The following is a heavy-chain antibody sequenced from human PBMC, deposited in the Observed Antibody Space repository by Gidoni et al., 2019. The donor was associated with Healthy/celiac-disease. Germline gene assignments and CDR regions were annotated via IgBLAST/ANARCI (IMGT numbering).Heavy chain of an antibody. Sequence: ELQLVASGGGLVQPVGSLRLSCAASGFTFSSYWMHWVRQAPGKGLVWVSRINSDGSSTSYADSVKGRFTISRDNAKNTLYLQMNSLRAEDTAVYYCARAGCSSTSCYTESDYWGQGTLVTVSS. V-gene: IGHV3-74*01. D-gene: IGHD2-2*02. J-gene: IGHJ4*02. CDR2: INSDGSST. CDR1: GFTFSSYW. CDR3: ARAGCSSTSCYTESDY.